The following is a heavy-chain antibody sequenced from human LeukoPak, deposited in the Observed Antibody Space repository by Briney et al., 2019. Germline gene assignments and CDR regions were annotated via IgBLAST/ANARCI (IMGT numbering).Heavy chain of an antibody. Sequence: PGRSLRLSCAASGFTFSSYGMHWVRQAPGKGLEWVAVISYDGSNKYYADSVKGQFTISRDNSKNTLYLQMNSLRAEDTAVYYCAKLGVVADDAFDIWGQGTMVTVSS. CDR1: GFTFSSYG. D-gene: IGHD3-22*01. CDR2: ISYDGSNK. CDR3: AKLGVVADDAFDI. J-gene: IGHJ3*02. V-gene: IGHV3-30*18.